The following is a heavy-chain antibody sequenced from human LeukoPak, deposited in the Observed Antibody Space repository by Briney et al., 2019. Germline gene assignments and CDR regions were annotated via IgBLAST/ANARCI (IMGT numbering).Heavy chain of an antibody. CDR1: GGTFSSYA. V-gene: IGHV1-69*05. Sequence: SVKVSCKASGGTFSSYAISWVRQAPGQGLEWMGGIIPIFGTANYAQKFQCRVTITTDESTSTAYMELSSLRSEDTAVYYCARDGSGYYYYMDVWGKGTTVTVSS. J-gene: IGHJ6*03. CDR2: IIPIFGTA. CDR3: ARDGSGYYYYMDV.